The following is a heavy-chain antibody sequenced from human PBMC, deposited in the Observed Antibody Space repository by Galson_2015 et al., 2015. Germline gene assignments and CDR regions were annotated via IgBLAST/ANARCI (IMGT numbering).Heavy chain of an antibody. CDR2: IVVGSGNT. CDR3: AAGAGSGSYYYGMDV. Sequence: SVKVSCKASGFTFTSSAVQWVRQARGQRLEWIGWIVVGSGNTNYAQKFQERVTITRDMSTSTAYMELSSLRSEDTAVYYCAAGAGSGSYYYGMDVWGQGTTVTVSS. V-gene: IGHV1-58*01. J-gene: IGHJ6*02. D-gene: IGHD3-10*01. CDR1: GFTFTSSA.